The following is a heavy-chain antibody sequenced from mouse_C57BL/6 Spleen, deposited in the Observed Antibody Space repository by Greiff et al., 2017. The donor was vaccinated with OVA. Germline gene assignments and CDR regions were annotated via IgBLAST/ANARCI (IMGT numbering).Heavy chain of an antibody. Sequence: VQLQQSGAELVRPGASVKLSCTASGFNIKDDYMHWVKQRPEQGLEWIGWIDPENGDTEYAPKFQGKATITADTSSNTAYLQLSSLTSEDTAVYYCTTLTTVVATNAMDYWGQGTSVTVSS. CDR1: GFNIKDDY. J-gene: IGHJ4*01. CDR2: IDPENGDT. D-gene: IGHD1-1*01. CDR3: TTLTTVVATNAMDY. V-gene: IGHV14-4*01.